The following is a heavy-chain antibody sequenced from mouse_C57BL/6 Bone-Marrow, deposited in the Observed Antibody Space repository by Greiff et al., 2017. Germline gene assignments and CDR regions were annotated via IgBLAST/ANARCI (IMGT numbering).Heavy chain of an antibody. CDR3: AREGLLSKDY. Sequence: EVQLQQSGAELVRPGASVKLSCTASGFNIQDDYMHWVKQRPEQGLEWIGWIDPENGDTEYASKFQGKATITADTSSNTAYLQISSMTSEDSAVYFCAREGLLSKDYWGQGTSVTVSS. CDR1: GFNIQDDY. V-gene: IGHV14-4*01. D-gene: IGHD2-10*01. CDR2: IDPENGDT. J-gene: IGHJ4*01.